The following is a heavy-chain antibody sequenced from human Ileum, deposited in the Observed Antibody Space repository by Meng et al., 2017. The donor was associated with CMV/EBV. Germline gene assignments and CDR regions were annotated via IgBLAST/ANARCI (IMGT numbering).Heavy chain of an antibody. D-gene: IGHD2-2*01. V-gene: IGHV1-2*02. J-gene: IGHJ6*02. CDR2: INPNSGGT. Sequence: ASVKVSCKASGYTFTGYYMHWVRQAPGQGLEWMGWINPNSGGTNYAQKFQGRVTMTRDTSISTAYMELSRLRSDDTAVYYCARDSVPAFYDYYGMDVWGQGTTVTVSS. CDR3: ARDSVPAFYDYYGMDV. CDR1: GYTFTGYY.